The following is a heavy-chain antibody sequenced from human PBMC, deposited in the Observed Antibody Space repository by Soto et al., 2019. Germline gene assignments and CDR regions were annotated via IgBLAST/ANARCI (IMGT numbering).Heavy chain of an antibody. J-gene: IGHJ5*02. V-gene: IGHV3-30*18. Sequence: GGSLRLSCAASGFTFSSYGMHWVRQAPGKGLEWVAVISYDGSNKYYADSVKGRFTISRDNSKNTLYLQMNSLRAEDTAVYYCAKGYWFDPWGQGTLVTAPQ. CDR2: ISYDGSNK. CDR1: GFTFSSYG. CDR3: AKGYWFDP.